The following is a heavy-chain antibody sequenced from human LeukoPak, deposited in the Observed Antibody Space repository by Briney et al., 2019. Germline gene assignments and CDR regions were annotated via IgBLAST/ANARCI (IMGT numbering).Heavy chain of an antibody. Sequence: ASVKVSCKASGNTFPSHFMNWVRQAPGQGLEWMGWINTKTGNPTYAQGFTGRFVFSLDPSVSTASLEISSLKAEDTAVYYCARVQSTSLDDYWGQGTLVTVSS. CDR3: ARVQSTSLDDY. D-gene: IGHD2-2*01. CDR2: INTKTGNP. V-gene: IGHV7-4-1*02. CDR1: GNTFPSHF. J-gene: IGHJ4*02.